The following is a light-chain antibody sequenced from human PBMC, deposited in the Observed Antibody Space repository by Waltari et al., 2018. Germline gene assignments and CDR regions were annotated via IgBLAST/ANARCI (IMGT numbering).Light chain of an antibody. V-gene: IGKV1-8*01. CDR3: QQYYSYPRT. Sequence: AIRLTQSPSSFSASTGDTVTITCRASQGISSYLAWYQPKPGKAPKLLIYAASTLQSGVPSRFSGSGSGTDVTLTISCLQSEDFATYYCQQYYSYPRTFGQGTKVEIK. J-gene: IGKJ1*01. CDR1: QGISSY. CDR2: AAS.